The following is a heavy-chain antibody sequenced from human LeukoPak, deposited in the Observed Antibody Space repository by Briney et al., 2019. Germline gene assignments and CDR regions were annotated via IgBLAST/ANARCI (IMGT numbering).Heavy chain of an antibody. CDR3: ARDRGGSYSAIDY. V-gene: IGHV3-48*04. CDR2: ISSSSSTI. J-gene: IGHJ4*02. CDR1: GFTFSSYS. Sequence: GGSLRLSCAASGFTFSSYSMNWVRQAPGKGLEWVSFISSSSSTIYYADSVKGRFTISRDNAKNSLYLQMNSLRAEDTSVYYCARDRGGSYSAIDYWGQGTLVTVSS. D-gene: IGHD1-26*01.